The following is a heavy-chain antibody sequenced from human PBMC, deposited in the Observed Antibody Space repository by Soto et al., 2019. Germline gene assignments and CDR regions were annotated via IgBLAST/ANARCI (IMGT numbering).Heavy chain of an antibody. CDR3: ARGTSWQLPFDY. D-gene: IGHD6-13*01. CDR2: ISYSGST. CDR1: SDSISSYY. Sequence: PSETLSLTCTVSSDSISSYYWSWIQQPPGKRLEWIGYISYSGSTDYNPSLKSRVTISGDTSKNQFSLKVSSVTAADTAVYYCARGTSWQLPFDYWGQGTMVTVYS. V-gene: IGHV4-59*01. J-gene: IGHJ4*02.